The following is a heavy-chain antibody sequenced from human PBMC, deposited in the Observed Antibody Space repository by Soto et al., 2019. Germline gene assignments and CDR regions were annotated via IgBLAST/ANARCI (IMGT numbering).Heavy chain of an antibody. V-gene: IGHV3-33*06. CDR3: AKDSGSGGLCGGGNCYSIY. CDR1: GFSFSVYG. Sequence: GGSLRLSCETSGFSFSVYGMHWVRQAPGKRLEWVAVIWYDASKQFYAASVEGRFTISRDNSKAILYLQMNSLRAEDTAIYYCAKDSGSGGLCGGGNCYSIYWGQGTLVTVSS. D-gene: IGHD2-15*01. CDR2: IWYDASKQ. J-gene: IGHJ4*02.